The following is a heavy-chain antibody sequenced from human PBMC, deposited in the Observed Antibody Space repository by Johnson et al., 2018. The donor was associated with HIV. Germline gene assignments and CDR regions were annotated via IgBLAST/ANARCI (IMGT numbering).Heavy chain of an antibody. CDR1: GFTVSSNY. V-gene: IGHV3-53*01. J-gene: IGHJ3*01. Sequence: VQLVESGGGSIQPGGSLRLSCSASGFTVSSNYMSWVRQAPGKGLEWVSVFYSGGSAFYADSVKGRFILSRDNSKNTLFLQMNSLRAEDTAVYYCAREGVAVAGTPDAFDLWGQGTMVIVSS. CDR2: FYSGGSA. D-gene: IGHD6-19*01. CDR3: AREGVAVAGTPDAFDL.